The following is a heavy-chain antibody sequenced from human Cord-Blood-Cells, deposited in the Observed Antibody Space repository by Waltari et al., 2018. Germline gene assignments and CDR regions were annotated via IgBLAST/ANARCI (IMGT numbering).Heavy chain of an antibody. CDR3: ARDRKSNYWFDP. CDR1: GFPFSSYG. V-gene: IGHV3-33*01. CDR2: IWYDGSNK. D-gene: IGHD1-7*01. J-gene: IGHJ5*02. Sequence: QVQLVESGGGVVQPGRSLRRSCAASGFPFSSYGMHRVRLAPGKGLGWVAVIWYDGSNKYYADSVKGRFTISRDNSKNTLYLQMNSLRAEDTAVYYCARDRKSNYWFDPWGQGTLVTVSS.